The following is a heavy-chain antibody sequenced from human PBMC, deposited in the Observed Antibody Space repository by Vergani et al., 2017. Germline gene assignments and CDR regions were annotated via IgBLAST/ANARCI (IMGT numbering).Heavy chain of an antibody. V-gene: IGHV3-33*01. CDR3: ARDQRRYXTNGVCYVFGAFDI. Sequence: QVQLVESGGGVVQPGRSLRLSCAASGFTFSSYGMHWVRQAPGKGLEWVAVIWYDGSNKYYADSVKGRFTISRDNSKNTLYLQMNSLRAEDTAVYYCARDQRRYXTNGVCYVFGAFDIWGQGTMVTVSS. J-gene: IGHJ3*02. CDR2: IWYDGSNK. CDR1: GFTFSSYG. D-gene: IGHD2-8*01.